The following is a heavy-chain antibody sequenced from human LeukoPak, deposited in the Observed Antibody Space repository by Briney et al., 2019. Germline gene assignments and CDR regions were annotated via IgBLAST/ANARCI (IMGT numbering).Heavy chain of an antibody. CDR1: GGSISSYY. CDR2: IYYSGST. D-gene: IGHD1-7*01. J-gene: IGHJ4*02. Sequence: PSETLSLTCTVSGGSISSYYWSWIRQPPGKGLEWIGYIYYSGSTNYNPSLKSRVTTSVDTSKNQFSLKLSSVTAADTAVYYCARDLATENYYFDYWGQGTLVTVSS. CDR3: ARDLATENYYFDY. V-gene: IGHV4-59*01.